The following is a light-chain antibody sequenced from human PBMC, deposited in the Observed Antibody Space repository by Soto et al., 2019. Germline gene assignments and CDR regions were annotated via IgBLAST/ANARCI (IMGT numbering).Light chain of an antibody. CDR1: QSISSSY. CDR3: HQYGSSRFT. J-gene: IGKJ3*01. V-gene: IGKV3-20*01. CDR2: GAS. Sequence: EIVLTQSPGTLSLSPGERATLSCRASQSISSSYLAWYQQKPGQAPRLLVYGASSTATGMPDRFSGSGSGTDFTLTISRLETEDFAVNYCHQYGSSRFTFGRGTKVDIK.